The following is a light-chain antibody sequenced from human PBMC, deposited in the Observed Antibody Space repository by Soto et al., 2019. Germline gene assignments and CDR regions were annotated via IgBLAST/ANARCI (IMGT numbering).Light chain of an antibody. CDR1: QSVSSTF. CDR2: GAS. V-gene: IGKV3-20*01. Sequence: EIVLTQSPGTLSLSPGERATLSCRASQSVSSTFLAWYQQKPGQAPRLLIHGASNRATGIPDRFSGSGSGTDFTLTISRLESEDFAVYYCQQYGRSPLTFGGGTKVEIK. J-gene: IGKJ4*01. CDR3: QQYGRSPLT.